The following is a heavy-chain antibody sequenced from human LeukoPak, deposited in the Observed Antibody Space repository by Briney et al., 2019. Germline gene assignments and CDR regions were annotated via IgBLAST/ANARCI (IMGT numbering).Heavy chain of an antibody. V-gene: IGHV4-59*01. CDR2: IYYSGST. CDR1: GGSISSYY. J-gene: IGHJ4*02. CDR3: ARVILGSLDY. D-gene: IGHD2/OR15-2a*01. Sequence: SETLSLTXTVSGGSISSYYWSWIRQPPGKGLEWIGYIYYSGSTNYNPSLKSRVTISVDTSKNQFSLKLSSVTAADTAVYYCARVILGSLDYWGQGALVTVSS.